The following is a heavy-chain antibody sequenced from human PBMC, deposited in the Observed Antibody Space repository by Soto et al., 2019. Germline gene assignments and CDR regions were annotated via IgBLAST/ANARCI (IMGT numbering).Heavy chain of an antibody. J-gene: IGHJ4*02. Sequence: ESGGGLVKPGESLRLSCTVSGFALSSYAMTWVRQAPGKGLEWLASISSSSNFKYYGDSVKGRFIISRDNAKNSLYLQMNSLRVEDTAMYFCTTEEFEVDYWGQGTQVTVSS. CDR2: ISSSSNFK. D-gene: IGHD3-10*01. CDR1: GFALSSYA. V-gene: IGHV3-21*01. CDR3: TTEEFEVDY.